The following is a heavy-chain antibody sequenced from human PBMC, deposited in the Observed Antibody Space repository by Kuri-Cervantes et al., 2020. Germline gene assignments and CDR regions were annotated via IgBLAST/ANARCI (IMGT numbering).Heavy chain of an antibody. D-gene: IGHD3-22*01. J-gene: IGHJ2*01. V-gene: IGHV4-59*01. CDR3: ARARYCDSSGYSVGPNWYFDL. Sequence: SETLSLTCTVSGGSISSYYWSWIRQPPGKGLEWIGYIYYSGSTNYNPSLKSRVTISVDTSKNQFSLKLSSVTAADTAVYYCARARYCDSSGYSVGPNWYFDLWGRGTLVTVSS. CDR2: IYYSGST. CDR1: GGSISSYY.